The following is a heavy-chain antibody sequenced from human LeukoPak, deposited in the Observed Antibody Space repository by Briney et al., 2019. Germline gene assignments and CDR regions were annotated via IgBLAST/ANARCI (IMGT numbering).Heavy chain of an antibody. Sequence: PGGSLRLSCAASGFTSSSYAMSWVRQAPGKGLEWVSAISGSGGSTYYADSVKGRFTISRDNSKNTLYLQMNSLRAEDTAVYYCAKDPMYYYDSSGYPYYFDYWGQGTLVTVSS. J-gene: IGHJ4*02. CDR1: GFTSSSYA. D-gene: IGHD3-22*01. V-gene: IGHV3-23*01. CDR2: ISGSGGST. CDR3: AKDPMYYYDSSGYPYYFDY.